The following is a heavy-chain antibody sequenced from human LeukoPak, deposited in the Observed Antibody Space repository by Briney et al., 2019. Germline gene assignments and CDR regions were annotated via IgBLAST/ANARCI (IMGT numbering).Heavy chain of an antibody. CDR3: AKDRGFDISYNWLEP. CDR2: LSGSGVST. J-gene: IGHJ5*02. D-gene: IGHD3-10*01. V-gene: IGHV3-23*01. Sequence: GGSLRLSCAASGFTFSTYSMNWVRQAPGKGLEWVSVLSGSGVSTYYADSVKGRFTISRDSSKNTLYLQMNSLRAEDTAVYYCAKDRGFDISYNWLEPWGQGTLVTVSS. CDR1: GFTFSTYS.